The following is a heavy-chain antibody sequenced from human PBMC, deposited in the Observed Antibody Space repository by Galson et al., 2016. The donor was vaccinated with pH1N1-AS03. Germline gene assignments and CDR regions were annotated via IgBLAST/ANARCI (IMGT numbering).Heavy chain of an antibody. Sequence: SLRLSCAASGFTFGDYPLTWFRQAPGKGLEWVGFIRSKTYGGTTEYAASVKGRFTISRDDSKSIAYLQMKRLKTEDTAVYYCARARTSPGSLAGVGFDIWGQGTMVTVSS. CDR3: ARARTSPGSLAGVGFDI. V-gene: IGHV3-49*03. J-gene: IGHJ3*02. CDR1: GFTFGDYP. CDR2: IRSKTYGGTT.